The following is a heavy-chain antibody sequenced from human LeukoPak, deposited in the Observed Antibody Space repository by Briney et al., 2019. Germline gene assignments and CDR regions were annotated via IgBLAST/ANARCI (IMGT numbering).Heavy chain of an antibody. CDR1: GFTFSSYA. CDR3: AKDGVTIFGGTLGDGMDV. V-gene: IGHV3-64*04. J-gene: IGHJ6*02. D-gene: IGHD3-3*01. Sequence: GGSLRLSCSASGFTFSSYALHWVRQAPGKGLEYVSAISSDGGSTYYADSVKGRFSISRDNSKNTLYLQMNSLRAEDTAVYYCAKDGVTIFGGTLGDGMDVWGQGTTVTVSS. CDR2: ISSDGGST.